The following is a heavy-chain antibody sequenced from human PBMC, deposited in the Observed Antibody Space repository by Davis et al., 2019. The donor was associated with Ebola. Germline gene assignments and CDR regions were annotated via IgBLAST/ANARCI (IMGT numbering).Heavy chain of an antibody. V-gene: IGHV3-7*03. D-gene: IGHD5-18*01. CDR3: ARARWIQLWLFDY. CDR1: GFTLSSYW. CDR2: IKQDGSEK. Sequence: GGSLRPSCPAPGFTLSSYWMSWVRQAPGKGLEWVANIKQDGSEKYYLDSVKGRFTISRDNAKNSLYLQMNSLRAEDTAVYYCARARWIQLWLFDYWGQGTLVTVSS. J-gene: IGHJ4*02.